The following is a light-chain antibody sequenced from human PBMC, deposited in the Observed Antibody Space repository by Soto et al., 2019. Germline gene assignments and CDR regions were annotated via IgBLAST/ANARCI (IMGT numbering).Light chain of an antibody. Sequence: IQMTQSPSSLSASVGDTVTVTCRASQGIRNYLNWFQQKPGKAPKRLISVASTLQSGVPSRFSGSGSGTEVTLTISSLQPEDSATYYCLQHNTYPYTFGQGTKLEIK. J-gene: IGKJ2*01. CDR2: VAS. CDR1: QGIRNY. V-gene: IGKV1-17*01. CDR3: LQHNTYPYT.